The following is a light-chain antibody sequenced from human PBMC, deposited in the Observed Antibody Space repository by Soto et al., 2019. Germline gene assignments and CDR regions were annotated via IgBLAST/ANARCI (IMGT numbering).Light chain of an antibody. CDR3: QHYNSYSEA. CDR2: KAS. Sequence: IQMTHSPSTLSVSLGDMVAITFRASQTISIWLAWYQQKPGKAPKLLIYKASTLKSGVPSRFSGSGSGTEFTLTISSLQPDDFATYYCQHYNSYSEAFGQGTKVDIK. V-gene: IGKV1-5*03. J-gene: IGKJ1*01. CDR1: QTISIW.